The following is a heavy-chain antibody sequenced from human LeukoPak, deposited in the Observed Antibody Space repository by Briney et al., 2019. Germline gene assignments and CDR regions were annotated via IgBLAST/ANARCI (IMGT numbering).Heavy chain of an antibody. CDR1: GFSFSRYS. V-gene: IGHV3-21*01. Sequence: GGSLRLPCATAGFSFSRYSLIWVRQAPGKGLEWVSSITGGDVFIYQADSVKGRFTVSRDNAKNTLYLQMNRLRAEDTAVYYCAREGDLMGATMDSWGQGTLVIVSS. D-gene: IGHD3-16*01. CDR3: AREGDLMGATMDS. CDR2: ITGGDVFI. J-gene: IGHJ5*01.